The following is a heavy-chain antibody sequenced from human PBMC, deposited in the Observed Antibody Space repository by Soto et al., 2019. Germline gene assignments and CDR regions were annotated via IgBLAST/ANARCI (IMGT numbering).Heavy chain of an antibody. CDR2: INIDGSRI. CDR1: GFTFSSYW. V-gene: IGHV3-74*01. CDR3: IMGDGHRYDGNGYLGRH. D-gene: IGHD3-22*01. Sequence: EVQLVESGGGLVQPGGSLRLSCAASGFTFSSYWMHWVRQAPGKGLVWVSRINIDGSRISYADSVKGRCTISRDNAKNTLYMQMNSLRAEDTAVYYCIMGDGHRYDGNGYLGRHWGQGTLVTVSS. J-gene: IGHJ4*01.